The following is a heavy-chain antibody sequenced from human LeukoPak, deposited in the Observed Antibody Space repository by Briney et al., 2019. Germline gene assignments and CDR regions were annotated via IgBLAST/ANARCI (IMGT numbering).Heavy chain of an antibody. Sequence: SETLSLTCSVSGGSISNYFWTWIRQPPGKGLEWIGYIYSSGSTYYNPSLKSRVTISVDTSKHRFSLKLGTVTASYTAVYYCARGQTGDPKFDYWGQGTLVTVSS. V-gene: IGHV4-59*08. CDR3: ARGQTGDPKFDY. D-gene: IGHD7-27*01. CDR2: IYSSGST. J-gene: IGHJ4*02. CDR1: GGSISNYF.